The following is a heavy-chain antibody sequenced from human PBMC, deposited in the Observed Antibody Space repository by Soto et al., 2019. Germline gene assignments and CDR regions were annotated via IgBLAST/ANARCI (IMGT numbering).Heavy chain of an antibody. Sequence: LGESLKISCKGSGYSFTSYWIAWVRQMPGKGLEWMGIIYPGDSDTRYSPSFQGQVTISADKSISAAYLQWSSLKASDTAIYYCARQLDSSGYYWAIWGQGTMVTVSS. J-gene: IGHJ3*02. CDR2: IYPGDSDT. CDR3: ARQLDSSGYYWAI. D-gene: IGHD3-22*01. CDR1: GYSFTSYW. V-gene: IGHV5-51*01.